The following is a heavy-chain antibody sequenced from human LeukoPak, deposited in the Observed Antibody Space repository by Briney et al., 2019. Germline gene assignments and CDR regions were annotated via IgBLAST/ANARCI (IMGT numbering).Heavy chain of an antibody. CDR3: ARTHDSGYDFDY. V-gene: IGHV1-18*01. CDR1: GYTFTSYG. J-gene: IGHJ4*02. D-gene: IGHD5-12*01. CDR2: ISAYNGNT. Sequence: APVKVSCKASGYTFTSYGISWVRQAPGQGLEWMGWISAYNGNTNYAQKLQGRVTMTTDTSTSTAYMELRSLRSDDTAVYYCARTHDSGYDFDYWGQGTLVTVSS.